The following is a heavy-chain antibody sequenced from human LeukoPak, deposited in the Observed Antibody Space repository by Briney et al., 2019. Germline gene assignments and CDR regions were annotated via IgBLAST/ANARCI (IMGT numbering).Heavy chain of an antibody. CDR1: GGSISSSSYY. J-gene: IGHJ4*02. CDR3: ASLAVAGLSEGY. Sequence: SETLSLTCTVSGGSISSSSYYWGWIRQPPGKGLEWIGSIYYSGSTYYNPSLKSRVTISVDTSRNQFSLKLSSVTAADTAVYYCASLAVAGLSEGYWGQGTLVIVSS. CDR2: IYYSGST. D-gene: IGHD6-19*01. V-gene: IGHV4-39*01.